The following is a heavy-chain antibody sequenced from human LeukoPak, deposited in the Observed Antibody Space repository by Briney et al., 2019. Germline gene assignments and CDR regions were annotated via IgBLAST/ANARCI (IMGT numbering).Heavy chain of an antibody. Sequence: PGGSLRLSCAASGFTVSNNYMSWVRQAPEKGLEWVSVIYSAGTTYYADSVKGRFTISRQNPGNTLFLQMNSLRPEDTAVYYCARVLGYDSSGYYRGYFDYWGQGTLVTVSS. J-gene: IGHJ4*02. V-gene: IGHV3-53*04. CDR2: IYSAGTT. CDR3: ARVLGYDSSGYYRGYFDY. CDR1: GFTVSNNY. D-gene: IGHD3-22*01.